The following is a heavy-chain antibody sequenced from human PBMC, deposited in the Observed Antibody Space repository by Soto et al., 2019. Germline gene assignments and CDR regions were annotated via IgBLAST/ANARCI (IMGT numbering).Heavy chain of an antibody. D-gene: IGHD3-3*01. V-gene: IGHV3-30-3*01. CDR2: ISYDGSNK. J-gene: IGHJ4*02. CDR3: SSLLCDFDSRDYIDY. Sequence: PGGSLRLSCAASGFTFSSYAMHWVRQAPGKGLEWVAVISYDGSNKYYADSVKGRFTISRDNSKNTLYLQMNSLRAEDTAVYYCSSLLCDFDSRDYIDYWGRGSLDIGSS. CDR1: GFTFSSYA.